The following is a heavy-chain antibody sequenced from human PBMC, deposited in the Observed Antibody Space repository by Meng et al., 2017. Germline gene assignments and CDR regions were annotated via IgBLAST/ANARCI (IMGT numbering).Heavy chain of an antibody. CDR2: INHSGST. CDR3: ASRKGALDP. Sequence: SQTLSLTCAVYGGSFSGYYWSWIRQPPGKGLEWIGEINHSGSTNYNPSLKSRVTISVDTSKNQFSLKLSSVTAADTAVYYCASRKGALDPWGQGTLVTVSS. V-gene: IGHV4-34*01. CDR1: GGSFSGYY. J-gene: IGHJ5*02.